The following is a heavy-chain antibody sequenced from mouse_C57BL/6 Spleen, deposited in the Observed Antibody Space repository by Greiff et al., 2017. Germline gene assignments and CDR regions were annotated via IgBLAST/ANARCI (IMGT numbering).Heavy chain of an antibody. CDR3: ARPYGSSYRWYFDV. Sequence: EVKLMESGGGLVKPGGSLKLSCAASGFTFSDYGMHWVRQAPEKGLEWVAYISSGRSTIYYADTVQGRLTISRDNAKNTLFLQMTSLRSEDTAMYYCARPYGSSYRWYFDVWGTGTTVTVSS. D-gene: IGHD1-1*01. J-gene: IGHJ1*03. CDR1: GFTFSDYG. V-gene: IGHV5-17*01. CDR2: ISSGRSTI.